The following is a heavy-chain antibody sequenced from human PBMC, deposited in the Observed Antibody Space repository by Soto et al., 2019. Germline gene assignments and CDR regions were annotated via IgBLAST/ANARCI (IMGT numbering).Heavy chain of an antibody. D-gene: IGHD1-1*01. CDR2: ISAHNGNT. Sequence: QVHLVQSGAEVKKPGASVKVSCKGSGYTFTSYGITWVRQAPGQGLEWMGWISAHNGNTDYAQKLQGRVTVTRDTSTSTAYMELRSLKSDDTAVYYCARGRYGDYWGQGSLVTVSS. CDR3: ARGRYGDY. CDR1: GYTFTSYG. V-gene: IGHV1-18*01. J-gene: IGHJ4*02.